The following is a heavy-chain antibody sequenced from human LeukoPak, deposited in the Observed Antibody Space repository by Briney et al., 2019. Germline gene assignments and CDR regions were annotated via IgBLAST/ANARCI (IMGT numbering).Heavy chain of an antibody. CDR3: ARGGLRGDY. Sequence: XXXVXXXXGKGLEWVSYISSSSGTIYYADSVKGRFTISRDNAENSLYLQMSSLRAEDTAVYYCARGGLRGDYWGQGTLVTVSS. D-gene: IGHD4-17*01. J-gene: IGHJ4*02. CDR2: ISSSSGTI. V-gene: IGHV3-48*01.